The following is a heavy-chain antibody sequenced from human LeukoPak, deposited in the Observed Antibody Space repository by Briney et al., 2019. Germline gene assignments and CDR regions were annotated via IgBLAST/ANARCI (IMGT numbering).Heavy chain of an antibody. J-gene: IGHJ4*02. CDR3: ARQITFGGVIGRYFDY. CDR1: GVSISSYY. Sequence: SETLSLSCTVSGVSISSYYWSWVRQPPGKGLEWVGYICDSGGTTYNPYLKSRVTTSSEKTKNNSPLMLSYVPAADTAVYDCARQITFGGVIGRYFDYWGQGTLVTVSS. D-gene: IGHD3-16*02. CDR2: ICDSGGT. V-gene: IGHV4-59*01.